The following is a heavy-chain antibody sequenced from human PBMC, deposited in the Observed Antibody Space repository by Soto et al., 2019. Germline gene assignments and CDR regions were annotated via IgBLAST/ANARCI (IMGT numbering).Heavy chain of an antibody. D-gene: IGHD1-26*01. CDR2: ISGSGSGT. V-gene: IGHV3-23*01. Sequence: GGSLRLSCVASGFTFSSYAMSWVRQAPGKRLEWVSAISGSGSGTYYADSVKGRFTISRDNSKNTLYLQMNSLRVEDTAVYYCAKGDGTYSAEYSLHWGQGTLVTVSS. CDR3: AKGDGTYSAEYSLH. CDR1: GFTFSSYA. J-gene: IGHJ1*01.